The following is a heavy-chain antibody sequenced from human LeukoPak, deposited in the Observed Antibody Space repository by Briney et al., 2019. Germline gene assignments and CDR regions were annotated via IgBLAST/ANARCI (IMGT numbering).Heavy chain of an antibody. CDR3: ARADYDSSGYPGQDFDY. CDR1: GFTFSSYS. V-gene: IGHV3-21*01. D-gene: IGHD3-22*01. Sequence: GGSLRLSCAASGFTFSSYSMTWVRQAPGKGLEWVSSISSSSSYIYYADSVKGRFTISRDNAKNSLYLQMNSPRAEDTAVYYCARADYDSSGYPGQDFDYWGQGTLVTVSS. CDR2: ISSSSSYI. J-gene: IGHJ4*02.